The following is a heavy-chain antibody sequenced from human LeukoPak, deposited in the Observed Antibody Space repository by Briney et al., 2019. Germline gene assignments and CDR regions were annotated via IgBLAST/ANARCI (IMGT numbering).Heavy chain of an antibody. Sequence: PGGSLRLSCAASGFTFSSYGMHWVRQAPGKGLERVAVISYDGSNKYYADSVKGRFTISRDNSKNTLYLQMNSLRAEDTAVYYCAKIGRAFGGSRLDAFDIWGQGTMVTVSS. CDR2: ISYDGSNK. CDR3: AKIGRAFGGSRLDAFDI. V-gene: IGHV3-30*18. D-gene: IGHD3-16*01. J-gene: IGHJ3*02. CDR1: GFTFSSYG.